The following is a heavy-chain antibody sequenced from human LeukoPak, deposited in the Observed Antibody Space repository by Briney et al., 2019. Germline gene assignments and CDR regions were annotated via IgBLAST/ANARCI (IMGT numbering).Heavy chain of an antibody. CDR1: GFDFKNYG. V-gene: IGHV3-30*02. Sequence: PGGSLRLSCAASGFDFKNYGMHWVRQAPGKGLEGVAFIRYDGSPKYYADSVKGRFTISRDNSKNTLYLQMNSLRAEDTAVYYCAREGDSSSYPPLEYWGQGTLVTVSS. CDR2: IRYDGSPK. D-gene: IGHD6-6*01. CDR3: AREGDSSSYPPLEY. J-gene: IGHJ4*02.